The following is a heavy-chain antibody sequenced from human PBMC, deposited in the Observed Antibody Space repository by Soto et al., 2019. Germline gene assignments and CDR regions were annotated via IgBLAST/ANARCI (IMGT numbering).Heavy chain of an antibody. D-gene: IGHD3-10*01. CDR3: ARDAPAEEWFGVPREY. CDR2: ISYNGGNQ. CDR1: GFIFRNYA. V-gene: IGHV3-30-3*01. Sequence: QVQLVESGGGVVQPGRSLRLSCAASGFIFRNYAMHWVRQAPGKGLEWVAAISYNGGNQFYADSVKGRFTISRDNSRNPLYLQMNSLRDDDTAVYYCARDAPAEEWFGVPREYWGQGTLVTVSA. J-gene: IGHJ4*02.